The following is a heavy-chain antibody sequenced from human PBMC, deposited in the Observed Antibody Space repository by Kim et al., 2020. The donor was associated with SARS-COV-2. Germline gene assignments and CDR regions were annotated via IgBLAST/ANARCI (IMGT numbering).Heavy chain of an antibody. J-gene: IGHJ6*03. CDR1: GFTFGDFG. D-gene: IGHD3-10*01. Sequence: GGSLRLSCTGSGFTFGDFGMSWVRQAPGKGLEWVGLISSKGYGGTIDYAASVKGRFTISRDDSKSIAYLQVNSLKTEDTAVYYCNRANTYHYAPFPYTYTYDYYYVDVWGKGTTVTVSS. CDR3: NRANTYHYAPFPYTYTYDYYYVDV. CDR2: ISSKGYGGTI. V-gene: IGHV3-49*04.